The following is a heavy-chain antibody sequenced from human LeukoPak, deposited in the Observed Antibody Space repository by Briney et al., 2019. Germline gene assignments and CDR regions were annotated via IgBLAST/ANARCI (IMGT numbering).Heavy chain of an antibody. D-gene: IGHD5-18*01. CDR3: AKDQLTGGYNYGYGTFDI. Sequence: GGSLRLSCAASGFTFSTYAMSWVRQAPGKGLEWVSIVSGRDGYTHYADAVKGRSTISRDNSKNTLYLQMNSLRAEDTAVYYCAKDQLTGGYNYGYGTFDILGQGTMVTVSS. CDR1: GFTFSTYA. J-gene: IGHJ3*02. CDR2: VSGRDGYT. V-gene: IGHV3-23*01.